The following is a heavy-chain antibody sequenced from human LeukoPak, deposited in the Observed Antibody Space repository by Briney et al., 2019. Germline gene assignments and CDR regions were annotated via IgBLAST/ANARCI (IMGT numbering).Heavy chain of an antibody. V-gene: IGHV1-2*06. D-gene: IGHD3-3*01. CDR1: GYTFTGYY. J-gene: IGHJ6*02. CDR3: ARDPHYDFWSGSTTIYGMDV. CDR2: INPNSGGT. Sequence: ASVTVSCKASGYTFTGYYMHWVRQAPGQGLEWMGRINPNSGGTNYAQKFQGRVTMTRDTSISTAYMELSRLRSDDTAVYYCARDPHYDFWSGSTTIYGMDVWGQGTTVTVSS.